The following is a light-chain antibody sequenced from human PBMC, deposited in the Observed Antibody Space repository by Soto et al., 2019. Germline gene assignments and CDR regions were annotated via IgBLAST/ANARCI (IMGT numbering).Light chain of an antibody. J-gene: IGKJ5*01. Sequence: EIVLTQSPGTLSLSPLERATLSFMASQSVSNNYLAWYQQKPGQAPRLLIYGASTRATGIPATFSGSGSGTQFTLTISSLQSEDFAVYYCQQYNNWPAITFGQGTRLEIK. CDR3: QQYNNWPAIT. CDR1: QSVSNN. V-gene: IGKV3D-15*01. CDR2: GAS.